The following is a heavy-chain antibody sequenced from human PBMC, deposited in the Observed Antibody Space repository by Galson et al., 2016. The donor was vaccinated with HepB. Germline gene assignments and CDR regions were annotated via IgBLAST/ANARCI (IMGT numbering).Heavy chain of an antibody. J-gene: IGHJ3*02. CDR2: ISSRSTYI. D-gene: IGHD2-15*01. CDR1: GFTFATYN. V-gene: IGHV3-21*01. CDR3: AREGTGGFDI. Sequence: SLRLSCAASGFTFATYNIHWVRQAPGKGLEWVSSISSRSTYIFYADSVKGRFTISRDNAKNSLYLQMNSLRAEDTAVYYCAREGTGGFDIWGQGTMVTVSS.